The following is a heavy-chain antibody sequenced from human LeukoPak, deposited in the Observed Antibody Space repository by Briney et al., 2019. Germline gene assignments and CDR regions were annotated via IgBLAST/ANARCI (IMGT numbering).Heavy chain of an antibody. J-gene: IGHJ4*02. D-gene: IGHD4/OR15-4a*01. Sequence: GGSLRLSCVASGFIFRNYAMSWVRKAPGEGLKWVSGISDNGGGTYYADSVKGRFTISRDNSKNMLYLQMNSLRAEDTAVYYCAKESGALGAPLYDYWGQGILVTGSS. CDR3: AKESGALGAPLYDY. V-gene: IGHV3-23*01. CDR1: GFIFRNYA. CDR2: ISDNGGGT.